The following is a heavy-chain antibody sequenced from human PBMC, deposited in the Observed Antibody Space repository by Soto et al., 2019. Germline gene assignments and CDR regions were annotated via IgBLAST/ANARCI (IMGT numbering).Heavy chain of an antibody. J-gene: IGHJ4*02. Sequence: PGGSLRLSCAASGFTFSSYAMSWVRQAPGKGLEWVSAISGSGGSTYYADSVKGRFTISRDNSKNTLYLQMNSLRAEDTAVYYCAKDLDYDILTGFTSGIYFDYWGQGTLVTVSS. D-gene: IGHD3-9*01. CDR1: GFTFSSYA. V-gene: IGHV3-23*01. CDR3: AKDLDYDILTGFTSGIYFDY. CDR2: ISGSGGST.